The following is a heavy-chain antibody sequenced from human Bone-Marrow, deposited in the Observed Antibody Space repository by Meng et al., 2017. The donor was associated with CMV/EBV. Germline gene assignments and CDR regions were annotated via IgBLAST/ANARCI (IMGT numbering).Heavy chain of an antibody. Sequence: GESLKISCTASGFSVSSYDMHWVRQATGKGLEWVSAIDTAGDTYYPDSVKGRFTVSRENAENSLYLQMNSLRAGDTAVYYCARDNRGSLLPWGQGTLVTVSS. V-gene: IGHV3-13*01. CDR2: IDTAGDT. CDR3: ARDNRGSLLP. D-gene: IGHD1-26*01. J-gene: IGHJ5*02. CDR1: GFSVSSYD.